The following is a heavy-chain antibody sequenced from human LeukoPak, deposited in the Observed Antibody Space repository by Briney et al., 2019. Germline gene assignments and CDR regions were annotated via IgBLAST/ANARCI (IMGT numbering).Heavy chain of an antibody. CDR3: ARAQIAVNFYYFDY. CDR2: IYTGGST. Sequence: SETLSLTCTVSGDSISSYYWSWIRQPAGKGLERIGRIYTGGSTNYNPSLKSRVTISVDKSKNQFSLKLNSVTAADTAIYHCARAQIAVNFYYFDYWGQGTLVTVSS. D-gene: IGHD6-19*01. V-gene: IGHV4-4*07. J-gene: IGHJ4*02. CDR1: GDSISSYY.